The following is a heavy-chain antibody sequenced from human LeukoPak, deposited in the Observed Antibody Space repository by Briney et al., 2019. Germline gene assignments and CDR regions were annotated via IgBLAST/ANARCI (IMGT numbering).Heavy chain of an antibody. CDR3: AKDRERWGGYSYGLPFDY. V-gene: IGHV3-30*18. J-gene: IGHJ4*02. CDR1: GFTFTSYD. CDR2: ISYDGSNK. D-gene: IGHD5-18*01. Sequence: GGSLRLSCAASGFTFTSYDIHWVRQAPGKGLEWVAVISYDGSNKYYADSVKGRFTISRDNSKNTMYLQLNSPRVEDTAVYYCAKDRERWGGYSYGLPFDYWGQGILVTVSS.